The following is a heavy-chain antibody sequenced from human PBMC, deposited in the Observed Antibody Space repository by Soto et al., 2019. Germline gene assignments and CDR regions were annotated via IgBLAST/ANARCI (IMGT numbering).Heavy chain of an antibody. CDR2: ISAYNGNT. D-gene: IGHD2-15*01. J-gene: IGHJ5*02. CDR3: ARRDSSGGSCYLYNWFDP. Sequence: QAQLVQSGGEVKKPGASVKVSCKASGYSFTSYGVSWVRQAPGQGLEWMGWISAYNGNTIYAQKFQDRVTITTDTSTSTAYMELRSLRFDDTAVYYCARRDSSGGSCYLYNWFDPWGHGTLVTVSS. CDR1: GYSFTSYG. V-gene: IGHV1-18*01.